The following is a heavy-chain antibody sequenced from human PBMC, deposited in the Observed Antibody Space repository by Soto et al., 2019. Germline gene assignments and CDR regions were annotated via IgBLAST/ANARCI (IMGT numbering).Heavy chain of an antibody. CDR3: VGRGNQNWGDY. J-gene: IGHJ4*02. D-gene: IGHD7-27*01. Sequence: QVQPVESGGGVVQPGRSLRLSCAASGFTFSSYGMHWVRQAPGKGLEWVSSIWYDGNNKYYADSVKGRFTISRDNSRNTLFLQMNSLRAEDTALYYCVGRGNQNWGDYWGQGTQVTVSS. CDR1: GFTFSSYG. CDR2: IWYDGNNK. V-gene: IGHV3-33*01.